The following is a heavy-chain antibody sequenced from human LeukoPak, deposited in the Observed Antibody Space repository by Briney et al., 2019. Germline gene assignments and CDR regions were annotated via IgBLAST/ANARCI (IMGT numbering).Heavy chain of an antibody. J-gene: IGHJ4*02. CDR1: GFNFSDYG. Sequence: PGRSLRLSCVGSGFNFSDYGMQWVRQAPGKGLDWMALVSYDGGKLHYADSVRGRIAISRDNSKNTVYLEMNSLRVEDTAVYYCARDLSATAYSGNFYGIGYWGQGTLVTVSS. CDR2: VSYDGGKL. V-gene: IGHV3-33*05. CDR3: ARDLSATAYSGNFYGIGY. D-gene: IGHD1-26*01.